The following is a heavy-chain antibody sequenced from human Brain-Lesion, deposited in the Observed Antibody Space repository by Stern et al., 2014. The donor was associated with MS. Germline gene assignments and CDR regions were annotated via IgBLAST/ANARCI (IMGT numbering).Heavy chain of an antibody. CDR2: IYYSGFT. CDR3: ARHDSVPRPSQLYSARDRGPGYFDY. J-gene: IGHJ4*02. D-gene: IGHD1-26*01. V-gene: IGHV4-39*01. Sequence: QLQLQESGPGLVKPSETLSLTCTVSGGSISSSTYYWAWLRQPPGKGLEWIGNIYYSGFTYYHPSLKSRVTISVDMSKTQFSLKLSSVTAADTAIYYCARHDSVPRPSQLYSARDRGPGYFDYWGQGTLVTVSS. CDR1: GGSISSSTYY.